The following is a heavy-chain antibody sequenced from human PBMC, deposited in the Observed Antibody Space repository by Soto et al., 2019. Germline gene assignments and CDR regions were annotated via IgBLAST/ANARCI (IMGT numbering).Heavy chain of an antibody. D-gene: IGHD3-22*01. CDR1: RFTFSNYG. CDR2: ISDDGTKK. CDR3: ARELYYYDSSGYYPLEN. J-gene: IGHJ4*02. V-gene: IGHV3-30*03. Sequence: ESGGGVVPPGKSLRLSCAASRFTFSNYGMHWVRQAPGKGLEWVALISDDGTKKYYADSVKGRFTISRDNSKNTLYLQMNSLRAEDTAVYFCARELYYYDSSGYYPLENWGQGTLVTVSS.